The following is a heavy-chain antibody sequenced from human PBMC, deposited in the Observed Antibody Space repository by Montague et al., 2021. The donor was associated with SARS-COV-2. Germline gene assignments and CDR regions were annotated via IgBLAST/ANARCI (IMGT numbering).Heavy chain of an antibody. J-gene: IGHJ4*02. Sequence: SETLSLTCTVSGGAISTSSFHWGWVRQSPGKGLEWIATIYFSGSAYYNPSLKSRVSISIDTSKNKFSLQLTSVTAADTAVYYCARHAPFSDNYCRYPFNFDFWGQGTLVTVSS. D-gene: IGHD1-1*01. V-gene: IGHV4-39*01. CDR2: IYFSGSA. CDR3: ARHAPFSDNYCRYPFNFDF. CDR1: GGAISTSSFH.